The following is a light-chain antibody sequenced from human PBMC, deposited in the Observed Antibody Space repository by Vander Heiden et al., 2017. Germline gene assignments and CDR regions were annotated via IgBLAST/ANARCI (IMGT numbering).Light chain of an antibody. CDR2: DVT. CDR1: SSDVGGYNY. Sequence: QSALTQPASVSGSPGQSITISCTGTSSDVGGYNYVSWYQQHPGKAPKLMIYDVTNRPSGVSERFSGSKSGNTASLTISGLQAEDEADYYCSSYTSINTLLVVFGGGTKLTVL. V-gene: IGLV2-14*01. J-gene: IGLJ2*01. CDR3: SSYTSINTLLVV.